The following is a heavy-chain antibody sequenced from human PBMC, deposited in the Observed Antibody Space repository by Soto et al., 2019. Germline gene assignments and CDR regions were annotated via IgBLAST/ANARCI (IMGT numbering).Heavy chain of an antibody. D-gene: IGHD2-15*01. V-gene: IGHV5-51*01. CDR1: GSGFSTYW. CDR3: SRRVAITQTSNLFDP. CDR2: IYPGDSDT. Sequence: EALRVCGAGSGSGFSTYWIAWVRQMPGKGLEWMGIIYPGDSDTRYSPSFQGQVTISADKSISTAYLQWSSLKASDTARYYCSRRVAITQTSNLFDPWCQGTLVTVAS. J-gene: IGHJ5*02.